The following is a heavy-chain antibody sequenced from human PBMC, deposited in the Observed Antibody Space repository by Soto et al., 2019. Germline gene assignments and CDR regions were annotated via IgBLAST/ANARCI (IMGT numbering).Heavy chain of an antibody. CDR3: ARRGTYGSGRYYYGMDV. Sequence: GESLKISCMGSGYKVSTWHNFTSYWIAWVRQMPGEGLEWMGIIYPGDSDTRYSPSFQGQVTISADKSINSVYLQWSSLKASDTATYYCARRGTYGSGRYYYGMDVWGQGTTVTVSS. D-gene: IGHD3-10*01. J-gene: IGHJ6*02. V-gene: IGHV5-51*01. CDR2: IYPGDSDT. CDR1: GYKVSTWHNFTSYW.